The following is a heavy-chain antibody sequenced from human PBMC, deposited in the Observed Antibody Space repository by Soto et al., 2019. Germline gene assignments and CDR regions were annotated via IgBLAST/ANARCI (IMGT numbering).Heavy chain of an antibody. CDR3: ARRTSYYANDY. D-gene: IGHD3-10*01. CDR2: VYYSGST. CDR1: GGNIIAHG. Sequence: SVMNSVPKTVAGGNIIAHGGRWIRQPPGKGLEWIGYVYYSGSTNYNPSLKSRVTTSVDTSKNQFSLNLSSVTAADTAVYYCARRTSYYANDYWGQGTLVTVSS. V-gene: IGHV4-59*08. J-gene: IGHJ4*02.